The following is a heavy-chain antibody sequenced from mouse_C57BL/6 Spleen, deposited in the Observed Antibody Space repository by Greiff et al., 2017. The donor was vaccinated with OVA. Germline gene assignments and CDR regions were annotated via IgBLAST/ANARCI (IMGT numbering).Heavy chain of an antibody. V-gene: IGHV1-80*01. CDR2: IYPGDGDT. Sequence: QVQLQQSGAELVKPGASVKISCKASGYAFSSYWMNWVKQRPGKGLEWIGQIYPGDGDTNYNGKFKGKATLTADKSSSTAYMQLRSLTSEDSAVYFCARWVQLGQGYYFDYWGQGTTLTVSS. J-gene: IGHJ2*01. CDR3: ARWVQLGQGYYFDY. D-gene: IGHD4-1*02. CDR1: GYAFSSYW.